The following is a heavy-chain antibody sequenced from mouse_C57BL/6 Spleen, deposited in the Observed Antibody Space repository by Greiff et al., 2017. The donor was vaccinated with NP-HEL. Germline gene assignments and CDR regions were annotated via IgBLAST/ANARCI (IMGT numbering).Heavy chain of an antibody. CDR1: GYTFTSYW. V-gene: IGHV1-50*01. CDR3: ASYEAPQALYYVDY. CDR2: IDPSDSYT. D-gene: IGHD3-2*02. Sequence: QVHVKQPGAELVKPGASVKLSCKASGYTFTSYWMQWVKQRPGQGLEWIGDIDPSDSYTNYNQKFKGKATLTVDTSSSTAYMELNSLTSEDSAVYYCASYEAPQALYYVDYWGKGTTLTASS. J-gene: IGHJ2*01.